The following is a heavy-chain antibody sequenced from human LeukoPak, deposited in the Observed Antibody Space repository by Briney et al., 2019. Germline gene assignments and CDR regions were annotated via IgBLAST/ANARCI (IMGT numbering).Heavy chain of an antibody. J-gene: IGHJ4*02. Sequence: GGSLRLSCAASGFTFSSYGMHWVRQAPGKGLDWVAVIWYDGSNKYYADSVKGRFTISRDNSKNTLYLQMNSLRAEDTAVYYCAKISYDSSGYYYSFFDYWGQGTLVTVSS. CDR2: IWYDGSNK. V-gene: IGHV3-30*02. CDR3: AKISYDSSGYYYSFFDY. CDR1: GFTFSSYG. D-gene: IGHD3-22*01.